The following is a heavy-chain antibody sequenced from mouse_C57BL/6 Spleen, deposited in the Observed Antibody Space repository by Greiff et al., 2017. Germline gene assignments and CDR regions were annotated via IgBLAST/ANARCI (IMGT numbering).Heavy chain of an antibody. D-gene: IGHD2-4*01. V-gene: IGHV5-16*01. Sequence: EVMLVESEGGLVQPGSSMKLSCTASGFTFSDYYMAWVRQVPGKGLEWVANINYDGSSTYYLDSLKSRFIISRDNAKNTLYLQMSSLKSEDTATYYCAGGGEWDYPSCYAMDYWGQGTSVTVSS. CDR1: GFTFSDYY. J-gene: IGHJ4*01. CDR2: INYDGSST. CDR3: AGGGEWDYPSCYAMDY.